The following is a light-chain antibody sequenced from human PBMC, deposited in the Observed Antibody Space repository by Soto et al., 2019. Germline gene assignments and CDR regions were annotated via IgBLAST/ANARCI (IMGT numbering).Light chain of an antibody. Sequence: DIQMTQSPSSVSASVGDRVTFTCRASQHISSWLAWYQQKPGKAPNLLIAAASILQSGVPSRFSGSGYGTDFTLSISSLKPEEFANYLCQQANTFPFTFGPVTRLEIK. J-gene: IGKJ3*01. CDR2: AAS. CDR1: QHISSW. V-gene: IGKV1-12*02. CDR3: QQANTFPFT.